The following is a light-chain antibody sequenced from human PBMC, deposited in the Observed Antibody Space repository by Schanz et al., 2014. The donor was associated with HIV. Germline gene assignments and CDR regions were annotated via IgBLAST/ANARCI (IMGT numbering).Light chain of an antibody. CDR1: QSVSSF. CDR3: QQRSTWPAIT. V-gene: IGKV3-11*01. J-gene: IGKJ5*01. Sequence: EIVLTQSPATQSLSPGERATLSCRASQSVSSFLAWYQQKPGQAPRLLIYDASNRATGIPARFSGSGSGTDFTLTISSLEPEDFAAYYCQQRSTWPAITFGQGTRLETK. CDR2: DAS.